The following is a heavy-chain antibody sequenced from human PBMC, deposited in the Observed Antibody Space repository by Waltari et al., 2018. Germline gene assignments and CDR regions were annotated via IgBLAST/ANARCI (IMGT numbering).Heavy chain of an antibody. CDR1: GYNFSNYW. J-gene: IGHJ2*01. V-gene: IGHV5-51*01. CDR3: VRHPVYYDFSNYWYFDL. D-gene: IGHD3-3*01. CDR2: IYLDDSDT. Sequence: EVQLVQSGAEVKKPGESLKISCKGSGYNFSNYWIRWVRQMPGNGLDWMGIIYLDDSDTRYSPSFQGQVIISADKSISTAYLQWSSLKASDTAMYYCVRHPVYYDFSNYWYFDLWGRGTLVTVSS.